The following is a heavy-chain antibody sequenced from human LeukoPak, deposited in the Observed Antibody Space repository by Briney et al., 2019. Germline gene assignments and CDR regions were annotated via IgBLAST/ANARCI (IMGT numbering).Heavy chain of an antibody. V-gene: IGHV3-11*04. CDR2: ISSSGSTI. CDR3: ARGRQTPYYYMDV. CDR1: GGSIIGGGYY. J-gene: IGHJ6*03. Sequence: LSLTCTVSGGSIIGGGYYWSWIRQHPGKGLEWVSYISSSGSTIYYADSVKGRFTISRDNAKNSLYLQMNSLRAEDTAVYYCARGRQTPYYYMDVWGKGATVTVSS.